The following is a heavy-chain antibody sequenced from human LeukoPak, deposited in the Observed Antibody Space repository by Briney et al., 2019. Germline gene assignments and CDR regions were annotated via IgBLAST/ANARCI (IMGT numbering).Heavy chain of an antibody. Sequence: ASVKVSCKVSGYTLTELSMHWVRQAPGKGLEWMGGFDPEDGETIYAQKFRGRVTMTEDTSTDTAYMELSSLRSEDTAVYYCAKTAMVKGETGYYFDYWGQGTLVTVSS. CDR3: AKTAMVKGETGYYFDY. V-gene: IGHV1-24*01. CDR1: GYTLTELS. D-gene: IGHD5-18*01. CDR2: FDPEDGET. J-gene: IGHJ4*02.